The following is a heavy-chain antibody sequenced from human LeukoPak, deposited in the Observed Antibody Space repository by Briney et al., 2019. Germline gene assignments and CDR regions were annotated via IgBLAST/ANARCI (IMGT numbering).Heavy chain of an antibody. CDR1: GFTFSSYG. D-gene: IGHD3-22*01. V-gene: IGHV3-33*06. CDR3: AKAAITMIVVVIGHDAFDI. J-gene: IGHJ3*02. CDR2: IWYDGSNK. Sequence: GRSLRLSCAASGFTFSSYGMHWVRQAPGKGLEWVAVIWYDGSNKYYADSVKGRFTISRDNSKNTLYLQMNSLRAEDTAVYYCAKAAITMIVVVIGHDAFDIWGQGTMVTVSS.